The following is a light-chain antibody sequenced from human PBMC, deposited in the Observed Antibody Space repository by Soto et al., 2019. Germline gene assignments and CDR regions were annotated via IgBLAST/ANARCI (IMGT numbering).Light chain of an antibody. CDR2: DAS. J-gene: IGKJ1*01. CDR3: QQRSSWPRT. V-gene: IGKV3-11*01. CDR1: QSVGRY. Sequence: EIVLTQSPATLSLSPGEGATLSCRASQSVGRYLAWYQQKPGQAPRLLMYDASNKATGFPARFSGSGSGTDFTLTIRSLEPEDFALYYCQQRSSWPRTFGRGTKVEIK.